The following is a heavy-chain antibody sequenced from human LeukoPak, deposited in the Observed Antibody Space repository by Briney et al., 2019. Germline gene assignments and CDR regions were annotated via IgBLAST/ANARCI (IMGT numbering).Heavy chain of an antibody. CDR1: GGSISSYY. Sequence: PSETLSLTCTVSGGSISSYYWSWIRQPPGKGLEWIGYIYYNGSTNYNPSLKSRVTISVDTSKKQFSLKLSSVTAADTAAYYCARVASGYSYGSEIYYFDYWGQGTRVTVSS. D-gene: IGHD5-18*01. V-gene: IGHV4-59*01. CDR2: IYYNGST. CDR3: ARVASGYSYGSEIYYFDY. J-gene: IGHJ4*02.